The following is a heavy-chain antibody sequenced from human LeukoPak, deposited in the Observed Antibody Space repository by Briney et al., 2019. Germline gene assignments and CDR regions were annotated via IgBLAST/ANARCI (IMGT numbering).Heavy chain of an antibody. V-gene: IGHV1-24*01. Sequence: GASVKVSCKVSGYTLTELSMHWVRQAPGKGLEWMGGFDPEDGETIYAQKFQGRVTITADKSTSTAYMELSSLRSEDTAVYYCATTTVTTGNGYYGMDVWGQGTTVTVSS. CDR1: GYTLTELS. CDR3: ATTTVTTGNGYYGMDV. D-gene: IGHD4-17*01. J-gene: IGHJ6*02. CDR2: FDPEDGET.